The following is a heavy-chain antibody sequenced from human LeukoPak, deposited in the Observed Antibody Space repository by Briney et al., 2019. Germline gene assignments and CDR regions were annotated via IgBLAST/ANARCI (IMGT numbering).Heavy chain of an antibody. CDR3: AGPFSSTWPFDC. CDR2: IYYSGST. V-gene: IGHV4-30-4*01. D-gene: IGHD2-2*01. Sequence: TPSETLSLTCTVSGGSISSGDYYWSWIRQPPGKGLEWIGYIYYSGSTYYNPSLKSRVSISVDTSKNQFSLKLSSVTAADTAVYYCAGPFSSTWPFDCWGRGTLVTVSS. CDR1: GGSISSGDYY. J-gene: IGHJ4*02.